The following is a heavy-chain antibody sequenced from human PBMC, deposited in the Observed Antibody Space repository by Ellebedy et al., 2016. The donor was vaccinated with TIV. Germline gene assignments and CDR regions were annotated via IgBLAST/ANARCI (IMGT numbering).Heavy chain of an antibody. CDR3: ARITGTTGSFDY. CDR1: GYSFTSYW. CDR2: IYPGDSDT. V-gene: IGHV5-51*01. J-gene: IGHJ4*02. D-gene: IGHD1-7*01. Sequence: GGSLRLSCKGSGYSFTSYWIGWVRQMPGKGLEWMGIIYPGDSDTRYSPSFQGQVSISADKSISTAYLQWSSLKASDTAMYYCARITGTTGSFDYWGQGTLVTVSS.